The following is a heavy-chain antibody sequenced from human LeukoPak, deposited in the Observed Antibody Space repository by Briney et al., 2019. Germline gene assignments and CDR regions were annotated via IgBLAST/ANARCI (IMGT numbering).Heavy chain of an antibody. J-gene: IGHJ3*02. CDR3: ARHTTGYNSPRDSFNI. Sequence: ASVKVSCKASGGTFSSYAISWVRQAPGQGLEWMGGIIPIFGTANYAQKFQGRVTMTRDVSTSTVYMELSSLRSEDTAVYYCARHTTGYNSPRDSFNIWGRGTMVTVSS. CDR2: IIPIFGTA. V-gene: IGHV1-69*05. D-gene: IGHD1-1*01. CDR1: GGTFSSYA.